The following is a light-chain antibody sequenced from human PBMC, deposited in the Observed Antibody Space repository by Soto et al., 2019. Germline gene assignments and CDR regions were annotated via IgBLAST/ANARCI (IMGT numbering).Light chain of an antibody. V-gene: IGLV3-21*04. J-gene: IGLJ1*01. CDR2: YDS. CDR1: NIGSKS. Sequence: SYELTQPPSVSVAPGKTARITCGGNNIGSKSVHWYQQKPGQAPVLVIYYDSDRPSGIPERFSGSNSGNTATLTISRVEAGDEADYYCQVWDSSSDQSFYVFGTGTKLTVI. CDR3: QVWDSSSDQSFYV.